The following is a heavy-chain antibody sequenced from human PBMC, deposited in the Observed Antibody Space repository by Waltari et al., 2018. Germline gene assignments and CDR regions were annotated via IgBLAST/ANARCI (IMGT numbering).Heavy chain of an antibody. V-gene: IGHV3-23*01. D-gene: IGHD3-10*01. CDR3: AKDDGVLLWLGDRETRYYYGMDV. CDR1: GLTFSTYA. CDR2: ISNSGSST. J-gene: IGHJ6*02. Sequence: EVQLLESGGGLVQPGGSLRLFCVDSGLTFSTYAITWVRQAPGKGLEWVSTISNSGSSTDYADSVKGQFTISRDNSKRTLYLQMNSLRAEDTAVYYCAKDDGVLLWLGDRETRYYYGMDVWGQGTTVTVSS.